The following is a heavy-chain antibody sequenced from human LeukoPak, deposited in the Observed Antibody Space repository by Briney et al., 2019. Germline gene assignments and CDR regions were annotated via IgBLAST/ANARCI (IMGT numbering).Heavy chain of an antibody. D-gene: IGHD3-22*01. J-gene: IGHJ3*02. CDR3: AGESSSGYFYAFDI. Sequence: SETLSLTCTVSGGSISSYYWSWIRQPPGKGLEWIGYIYYSGSTNYNPSIKSRVTISVDTSKNQFSLKLSSVTAADTAVYYCAGESSSGYFYAFDIWGQGTMVTVSS. CDR1: GGSISSYY. V-gene: IGHV4-59*01. CDR2: IYYSGST.